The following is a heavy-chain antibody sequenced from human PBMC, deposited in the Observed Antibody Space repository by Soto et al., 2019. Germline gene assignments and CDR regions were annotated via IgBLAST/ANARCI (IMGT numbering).Heavy chain of an antibody. V-gene: IGHV3-30*18. CDR1: GFTFSSSG. CDR3: EKVLHGYSYVPLDY. J-gene: IGHJ4*02. Sequence: QVQLVESGGGVVQPGRSLRLSCAASGFTFSSSGMHWVRQAPGKGLEWVAVISYDGTSQYYADSVKGLFTISRDKSENTLYLQMNRLRREETAVYYCEKVLHGYSYVPLDYWGQGTLVTVSS. D-gene: IGHD5-18*01. CDR2: ISYDGTSQ.